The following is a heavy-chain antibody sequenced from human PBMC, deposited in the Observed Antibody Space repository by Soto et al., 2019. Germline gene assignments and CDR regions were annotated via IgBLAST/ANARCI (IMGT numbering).Heavy chain of an antibody. CDR1: GFTFSNYW. Sequence: PGGSLRLSCAASGFTFSNYWMHWVRQAPGKGLVWVSRVNNDGSDTIYADSVKGRFTVSRDNAKNTLFLQVNSLRADDTAVYYCARGGFDHAFDIWGQGTMVTVSS. V-gene: IGHV3-74*01. D-gene: IGHD3-9*01. CDR2: VNNDGSDT. J-gene: IGHJ3*02. CDR3: ARGGFDHAFDI.